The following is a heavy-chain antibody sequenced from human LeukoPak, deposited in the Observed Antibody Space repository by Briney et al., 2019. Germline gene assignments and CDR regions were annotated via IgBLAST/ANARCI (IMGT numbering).Heavy chain of an antibody. CDR3: AKDAVPAAMGEYFFDY. V-gene: IGHV3-74*01. D-gene: IGHD2-2*01. CDR1: GFTFSSYC. J-gene: IGHJ4*02. Sequence: GGSLRLSCAASGFTFSSYCMHWVRQAPGKGLVRVSRINTDGSSTSYADSVKGRFTISRDNAKNTLYLQMNSLRVEDTAVYYCAKDAVPAAMGEYFFDYWGQGTLVTVSS. CDR2: INTDGSST.